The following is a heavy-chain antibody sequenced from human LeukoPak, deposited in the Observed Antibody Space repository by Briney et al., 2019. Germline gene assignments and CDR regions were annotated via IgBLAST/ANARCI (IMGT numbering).Heavy chain of an antibody. J-gene: IGHJ4*02. D-gene: IGHD4-17*01. CDR2: ISAYNGNT. CDR3: ARESYYGDGYFDY. V-gene: IGHV1-18*01. Sequence: ASVKVSCKASGYTFTSYGISWVRQAPGQGLEWMGWISAYNGNTNYAQKLQGRVTMTTDTSTSTVYMELRSPRSDDTAVYYCARESYYGDGYFDYWGQGTLVTVSS. CDR1: GYTFTSYG.